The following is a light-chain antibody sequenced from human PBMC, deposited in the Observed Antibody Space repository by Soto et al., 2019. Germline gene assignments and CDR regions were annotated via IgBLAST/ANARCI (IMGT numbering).Light chain of an antibody. V-gene: IGLV2-11*01. CDR3: CSYAGSYNYV. CDR2: DVS. Sequence: QSVLTQPRSVSGSPGQSVTISCTGTSSDVSAYNYVSWYQQHPGKAPKVMIYDVSKRPSGVPDRFSGSKSGTTASLTISGLQADDEADYYCCSYAGSYNYVFGSGTKLTVL. CDR1: SSDVSAYNY. J-gene: IGLJ1*01.